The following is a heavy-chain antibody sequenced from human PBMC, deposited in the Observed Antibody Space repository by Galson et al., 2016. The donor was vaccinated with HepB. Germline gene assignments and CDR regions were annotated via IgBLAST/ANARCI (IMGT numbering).Heavy chain of an antibody. CDR3: AKAGTSFDY. CDR1: GFTFSNYA. V-gene: IGHV3-23*01. Sequence: SLRLSCAASGFTFSNYAMSWVRQAPGKGLEWDSTISGSGGATYYADSVKGRFTISRDNSKNTLYLQMNTLRAEDTAVYYCAKAGTSFDYWGQGTLVTVSS. D-gene: IGHD3-10*01. CDR2: ISGSGGAT. J-gene: IGHJ4*02.